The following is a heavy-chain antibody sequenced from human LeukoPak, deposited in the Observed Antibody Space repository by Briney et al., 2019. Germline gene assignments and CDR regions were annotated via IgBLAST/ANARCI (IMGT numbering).Heavy chain of an antibody. D-gene: IGHD3-10*01. V-gene: IGHV4-59*01. CDR2: IYYSGST. Sequence: KPSETLSLTCTVSGGSISSYYWSWIRQPPGKGLEWIGYIYYSGSTNYNPSLKSRVTISVDTSKNQFSLKLSSVTAADTAVYYFARRRITMVRGVISYAFDIWGQGTMVTVSS. CDR3: ARRRITMVRGVISYAFDI. CDR1: GGSISSYY. J-gene: IGHJ3*02.